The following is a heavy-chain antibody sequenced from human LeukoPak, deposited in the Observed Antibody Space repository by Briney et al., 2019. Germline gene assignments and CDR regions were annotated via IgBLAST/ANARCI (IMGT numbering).Heavy chain of an antibody. CDR2: MNPNSGNT. V-gene: IGHV1-8*02. CDR1: GYTFTSYD. J-gene: IGHJ4*02. D-gene: IGHD4-17*01. CDR3: TTEYTVTTSGTFDC. Sequence: ASVKVSCKASGYTFTSYDINWVRQATGQGLEWMGWMNPNSGNTGYAQRFQGRVTMTEDTSTDTAYMELSSLRPEDTAVYYCTTEYTVTTSGTFDCWGQGTLVTVSS.